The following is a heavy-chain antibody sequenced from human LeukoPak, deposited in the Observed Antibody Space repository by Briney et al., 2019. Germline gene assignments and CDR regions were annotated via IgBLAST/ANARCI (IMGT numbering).Heavy chain of an antibody. J-gene: IGHJ4*02. D-gene: IGHD3-16*01. V-gene: IGHV3-49*04. CDR2: IRSKAYGGTT. Sequence: GGSLRLSCTASGFTFGDYAMSWVRQAPGKGLEWVGFIRSKAYGGTTEYAASVKGRFTISRDDSKSIAYLQMNSLKTEDTAVYYCTRKGGPTLDDWGQGTLVTVSS. CDR1: GFTFGDYA. CDR3: TRKGGPTLDD.